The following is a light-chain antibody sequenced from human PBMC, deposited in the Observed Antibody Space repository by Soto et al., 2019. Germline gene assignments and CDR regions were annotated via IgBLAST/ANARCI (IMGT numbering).Light chain of an antibody. J-gene: IGKJ4*01. CDR3: QQSYSVPLT. V-gene: IGKV1-39*01. CDR1: QPITKF. Sequence: DIQMTQSPSSLSASVGDRVTITCRASQPITKFLTWFQHKPGEAPKRLIYGASILQDGVPSRFSGSGSGTDYTLTISGLPTEDFATYFCQQSYSVPLTFGGGTKVEI. CDR2: GAS.